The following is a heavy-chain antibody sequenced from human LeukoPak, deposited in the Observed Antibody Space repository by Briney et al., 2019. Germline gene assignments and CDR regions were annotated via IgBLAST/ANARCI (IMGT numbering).Heavy chain of an antibody. J-gene: IGHJ5*02. CDR2: IYYRGST. V-gene: IGHV4-39*01. CDR3: ARLGRTYYDFWSGP. CDR1: GGSISSSTYY. D-gene: IGHD3-3*01. Sequence: SETLSLTCTVSGGSISSSTYYWGWIRQPPGKGLEWIGTIYYRGSTYYNPSLKSRVTISVDTSKNQFSLELTSVTAADTAVYYCARLGRTYYDFWSGPWGQGTLVTVSS.